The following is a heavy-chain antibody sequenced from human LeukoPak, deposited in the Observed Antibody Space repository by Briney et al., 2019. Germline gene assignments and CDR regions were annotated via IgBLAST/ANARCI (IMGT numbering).Heavy chain of an antibody. CDR3: ARDLGVTFGGDIVISSLYCYY. J-gene: IGHJ4*02. D-gene: IGHD3-16*02. CDR2: INPNSGGT. V-gene: IGHV1-2*02. CDR1: GYTFTGYY. Sequence: GASVKVSCKASGYTFTGYYMHWVRQAPGQGLEWMGWINPNSGGTNYAQKFQGRVTMTRDTSISTAYMELSRLRSDDTAVYYRARDLGVTFGGDIVISSLYCYYWGQGTLVTVCS.